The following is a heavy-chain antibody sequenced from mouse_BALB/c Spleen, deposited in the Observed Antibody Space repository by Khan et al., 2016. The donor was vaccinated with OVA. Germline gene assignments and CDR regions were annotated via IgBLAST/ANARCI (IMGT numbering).Heavy chain of an antibody. Sequence: QVQLQQSGADLVKPGASVKLSCKASGYTFTNYWVHWVKQGPGQGLEWIGEIYPGDGRVNYNEKFKNKASLTVDRSSSTAYMQLSSLTSEDSAVYYGARYAYFGNCFDYWGQGSTLTVSS. CDR3: ARYAYFGNCFDY. CDR2: IYPGDGRV. V-gene: IGHV1S81*02. D-gene: IGHD2-10*01. CDR1: GYTFTNYW. J-gene: IGHJ2*01.